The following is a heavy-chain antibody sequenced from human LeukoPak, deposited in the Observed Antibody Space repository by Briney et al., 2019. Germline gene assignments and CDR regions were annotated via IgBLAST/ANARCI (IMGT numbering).Heavy chain of an antibody. CDR1: GGSISSYY. V-gene: IGHV4-59*01. D-gene: IGHD5-18*01. J-gene: IGHJ6*02. CDR3: ARDRGYSYGYRGYYYGMDV. CDR2: IYYSGST. Sequence: SETLSLTCTVSGGSISSYYWSWIRQPPGKGLEWIGYIYYSGSTNYNPSLKSRVTISVDTSKNQFSLKLSSVTAADTAVYYCARDRGYSYGYRGYYYGMDVWGQGTTVTVSS.